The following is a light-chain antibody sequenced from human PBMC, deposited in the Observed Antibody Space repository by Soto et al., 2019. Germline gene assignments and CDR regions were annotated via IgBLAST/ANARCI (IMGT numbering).Light chain of an antibody. J-gene: IGKJ1*01. CDR1: QAIRND. V-gene: IGKV1-17*01. Sequence: IQMTQSPSSLSASLGDRITITCRASQAIRNDLAWYQQKPGKAPKLLIYAASTLQTGVPSRFSGSGSGTEFTLTISSLQPEDFATYYCQQLNSYPWTFGQGTKVDI. CDR3: QQLNSYPWT. CDR2: AAS.